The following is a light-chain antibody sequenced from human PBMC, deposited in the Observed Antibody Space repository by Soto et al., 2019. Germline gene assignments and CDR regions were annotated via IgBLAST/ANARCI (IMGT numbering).Light chain of an antibody. J-gene: IGLJ1*01. CDR2: DVS. CDR1: SSEVGGYNY. Sequence: LNQPASVFGSPGQAITISCTGNSSEVGGYNYVSWYQQHPGKAPKLMIYDVSNRPSGVSNRFSGSKSGNTASLTISGLQAEDEADYYCSSYTSSSTLYVFGTGTKVTV. V-gene: IGLV2-14*01. CDR3: SSYTSSSTLYV.